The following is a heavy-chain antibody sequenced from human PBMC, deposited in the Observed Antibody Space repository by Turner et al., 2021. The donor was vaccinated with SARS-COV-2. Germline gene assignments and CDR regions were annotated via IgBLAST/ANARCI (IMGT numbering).Heavy chain of an antibody. Sequence: QVQLVQSGAEVKKPGSSVKVACKASGGTFSSYAISWVRQAPGQGLEWMGGIIPIFGTANYAQKFQGRVTITADESTRTAYMELSSLRSEDTAVYYCARGEVGYCSGGRCYSGSYWGQGTLVTVSS. CDR2: IIPIFGTA. D-gene: IGHD2-15*01. CDR1: GGTFSSYA. CDR3: ARGEVGYCSGGRCYSGSY. J-gene: IGHJ4*02. V-gene: IGHV1-69*01.